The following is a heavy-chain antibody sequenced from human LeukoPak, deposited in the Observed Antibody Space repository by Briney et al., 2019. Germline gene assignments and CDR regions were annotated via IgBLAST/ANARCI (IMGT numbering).Heavy chain of an antibody. CDR3: ARLDIVVVTALFDP. CDR1: GGSISSGGYY. Sequence: SETLSLTCTVSGGSISSGGYYWSWIRQHPGKGLEWIGYIYYSGSTYYNPSLKSRVTISVDTSKNQFSLKLSSVTAADTAVYYCARLDIVVVTALFDPWGQGTLVTVSS. V-gene: IGHV4-31*03. CDR2: IYYSGST. D-gene: IGHD2-21*02. J-gene: IGHJ5*02.